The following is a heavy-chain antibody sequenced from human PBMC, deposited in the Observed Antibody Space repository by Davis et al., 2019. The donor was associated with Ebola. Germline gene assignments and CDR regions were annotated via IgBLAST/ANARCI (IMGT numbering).Heavy chain of an antibody. CDR3: ARHRDCSGGSCYRWNNWFDP. V-gene: IGHV4-39*01. CDR2: IYYSGST. D-gene: IGHD2-15*01. J-gene: IGHJ5*02. Sequence: MPSETLSLTCTVSGGSISSSSYYWGWIRQPPGKGLEWIGTIYYSGSTYSNPSLKSRVTISVDTSKNQFSLKLSSVTAADTAVYYCARHRDCSGGSCYRWNNWFDPWGQGTLVTVSS. CDR1: GGSISSSSYY.